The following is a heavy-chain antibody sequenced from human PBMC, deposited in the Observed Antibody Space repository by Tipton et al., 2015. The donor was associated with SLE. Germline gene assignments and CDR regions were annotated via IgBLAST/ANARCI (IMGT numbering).Heavy chain of an antibody. Sequence: GWIRQPPGKGLEWMGIIYPGDSDTRYSPSFQGQVTISAGKSISTAYLQWSSLKASDTAMYYCARSKKLSEDRGFGFDYWGQGTLVTVSS. J-gene: IGHJ4*02. CDR2: IYPGDSDT. CDR3: ARSKKLSEDRGFGFDY. V-gene: IGHV5-51*01. D-gene: IGHD3-16*01.